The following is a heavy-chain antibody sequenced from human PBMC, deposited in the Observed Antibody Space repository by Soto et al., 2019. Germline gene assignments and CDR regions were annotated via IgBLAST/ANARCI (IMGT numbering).Heavy chain of an antibody. CDR2: VIPSLGVS. J-gene: IGHJ4*02. Sequence: QVQLVQSGAEVKKPGSSVKVSCKASGGTFTTYTFSWVRQAPGQGLEWVGRVIPSLGVSYYAQKLQGRVTITADESTTTAYMELSSLRSEDTAVYYCASSYSGSGSYRDFWGQGTLVTISS. V-gene: IGHV1-69*02. CDR3: ASSYSGSGSYRDF. D-gene: IGHD3-10*01. CDR1: GGTFTTYT.